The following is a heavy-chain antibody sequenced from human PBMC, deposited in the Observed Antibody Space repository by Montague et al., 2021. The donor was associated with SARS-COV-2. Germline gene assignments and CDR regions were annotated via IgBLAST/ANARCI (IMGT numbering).Heavy chain of an antibody. CDR3: ARWDPQTLTLIGLRGKSASDY. CDR1: GGSFSGYY. J-gene: IGHJ4*02. Sequence: SETLSTCAVYGGSFSGYYWTWIRQSPGKGLEWIAEINHSGTTNYNFNPSLRSRVTISVDTSKSQFSLKLTSVTAADTGVYYCARWDPQTLTLIGLRGKSASDYWGQGTPVTVSS. D-gene: IGHD4-23*01. V-gene: IGHV4-34*01. CDR2: INHSGTT.